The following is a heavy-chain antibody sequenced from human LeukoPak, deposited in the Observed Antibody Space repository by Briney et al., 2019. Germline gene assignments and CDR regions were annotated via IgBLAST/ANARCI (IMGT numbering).Heavy chain of an antibody. CDR3: ARSVPTMVRGDWFDP. Sequence: TSETLSLTCAVSGYSISSGYYWGWIRQPPGKGLEWIGSIYHSGSTYYNPSLKSRVTISVDTSKNQFSLELSSVTAADTAVYYCARSVPTMVRGDWFDPWGQGTLVTVSS. CDR1: GYSISSGYY. J-gene: IGHJ5*02. D-gene: IGHD3-10*01. V-gene: IGHV4-38-2*01. CDR2: IYHSGST.